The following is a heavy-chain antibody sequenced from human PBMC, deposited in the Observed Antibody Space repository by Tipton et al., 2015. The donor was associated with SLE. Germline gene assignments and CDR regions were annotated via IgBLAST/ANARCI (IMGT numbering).Heavy chain of an antibody. D-gene: IGHD3-22*01. CDR3: ARVADSSGLHAFDI. J-gene: IGHJ3*02. V-gene: IGHV4-59*01. CDR2: IYYSGST. CDR1: GGSISSYY. Sequence: LRLSCTVSGGSISSYYWSWIRQPPGKGLEWIGYIYYSGSTNYNPSLKSRVTISVDTSKNQFSLKLSSVTAADTAVYYCARVADSSGLHAFDIWGQGTMVTVSS.